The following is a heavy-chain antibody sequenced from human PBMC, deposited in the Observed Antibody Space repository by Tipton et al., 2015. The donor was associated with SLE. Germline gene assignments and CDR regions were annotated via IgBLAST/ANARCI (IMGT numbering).Heavy chain of an antibody. V-gene: IGHV4-31*03. Sequence: TLSLTCTVSGGSISSGGYYWSWIRQHPGKGLEWIGYIYYSGSTYYNPSLKSRVTISVDTSKNQFSLKLSSVTAADTAVYYCARSGGDGSSGYLFDYWGQGTLVTVSS. J-gene: IGHJ4*02. CDR2: IYYSGST. CDR3: ARSGGDGSSGYLFDY. CDR1: GGSISSGGYY. D-gene: IGHD3-22*01.